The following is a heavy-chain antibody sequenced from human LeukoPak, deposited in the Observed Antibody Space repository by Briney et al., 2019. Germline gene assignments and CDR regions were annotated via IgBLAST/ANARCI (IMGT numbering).Heavy chain of an antibody. CDR1: GDYY. D-gene: IGHD1-1*01. CDR2: IYYSWST. CDR3: ARVPMTATGTYYFDY. Sequence: SETLSLTCTVSGDYYWSWNRQHPGKGLEWIGYIYYSWSTYYNPSLKSRVTISVDTSKNQFSLKPSSVTAADTAVYYCARVPMTATGTYYFDYWGQGTLVTVSS. J-gene: IGHJ4*02. V-gene: IGHV4-31*03.